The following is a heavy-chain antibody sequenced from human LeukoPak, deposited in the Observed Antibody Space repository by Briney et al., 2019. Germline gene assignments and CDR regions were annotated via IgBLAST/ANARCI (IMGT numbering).Heavy chain of an antibody. CDR3: AAELYSGTYGRCCSFAF. CDR2: IIVGSGRT. Sequence: SVKVSCKASGFTFSNSAIQWVRQARGQRLEWIGWIIVGSGRTHYAQNLQERLTITRDMSTNTAYMELSSLRSEDTAVYYCAAELYSGTYGRCCSFAFWGQGTPVTASS. J-gene: IGHJ4*02. CDR1: GFTFSNSA. D-gene: IGHD1-26*01. V-gene: IGHV1-58*02.